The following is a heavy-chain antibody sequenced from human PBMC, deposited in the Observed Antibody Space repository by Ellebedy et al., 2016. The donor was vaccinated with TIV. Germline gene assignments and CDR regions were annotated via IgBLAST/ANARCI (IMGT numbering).Heavy chain of an antibody. CDR1: GFIFSSYF. Sequence: GESLKISCAASGFIFSSYFMTWVRQAPGKGLEWVANINQDGSMKYYVDSVKGRFTISIENAWKSLYLQMNTLRAEDTAVYYCARGREGAFDIWGQGTMVTVSS. D-gene: IGHD1-26*01. CDR3: ARGREGAFDI. CDR2: INQDGSMK. V-gene: IGHV3-7*01. J-gene: IGHJ3*02.